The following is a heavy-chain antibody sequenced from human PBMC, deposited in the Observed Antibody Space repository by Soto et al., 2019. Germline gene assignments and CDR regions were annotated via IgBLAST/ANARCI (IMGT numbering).Heavy chain of an antibody. V-gene: IGHV5-51*01. CDR1: GYYFPSYW. D-gene: IGHD4-17*01. Sequence: ESLTISCKGSGYYFPSYWIGWVRQMPGKGLEWMGIFYPGDSDTRYSPSFQGQVTISADRSISTAYLQWSSLKPSDTAMYYCARQGNGAEGFDYWGQGTLVTVSS. J-gene: IGHJ4*02. CDR3: ARQGNGAEGFDY. CDR2: FYPGDSDT.